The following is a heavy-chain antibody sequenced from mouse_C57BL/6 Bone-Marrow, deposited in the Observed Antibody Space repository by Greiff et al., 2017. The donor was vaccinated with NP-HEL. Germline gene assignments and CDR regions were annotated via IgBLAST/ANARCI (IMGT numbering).Heavy chain of an antibody. D-gene: IGHD1-1*02. Sequence: EVKLVESGGDLVKPGGSLKLSCAASGFTFSSYGMSWVRQTPDKRLEWVATISSGGSYTYYPDSVKGRFTISRDNAKNTLYLQMSSLKSEDTAMYYCARRGDMDYFDYWGQGTTLTVSS. J-gene: IGHJ2*01. CDR3: ARRGDMDYFDY. V-gene: IGHV5-6*01. CDR2: ISSGGSYT. CDR1: GFTFSSYG.